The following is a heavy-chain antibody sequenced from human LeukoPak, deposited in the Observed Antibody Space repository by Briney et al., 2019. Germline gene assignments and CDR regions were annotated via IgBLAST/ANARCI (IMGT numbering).Heavy chain of an antibody. CDR3: AAVSGNYYLYYFDY. CDR1: GYTFTNYY. D-gene: IGHD1-26*01. CDR2: NNPSGGST. J-gene: IGHJ4*02. V-gene: IGHV1-46*01. Sequence: ASVKVSCKASGYTFTNYYIHWVRQAPGQGLECMGINNPSGGSTSYAQKFQGRVTMTEDTSTDTAYMELSSLRSEDTAVYYCAAVSGNYYLYYFDYWGQGTLVTVSS.